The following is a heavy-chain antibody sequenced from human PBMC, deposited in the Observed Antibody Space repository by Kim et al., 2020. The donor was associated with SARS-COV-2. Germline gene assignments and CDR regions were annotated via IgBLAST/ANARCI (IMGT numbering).Heavy chain of an antibody. D-gene: IGHD6-6*01. CDR3: ARNGIAARLYDYYYYYYMDV. Sequence: GGSLRLSCAASGFTVSSNYMSWVRQAPGKGLEWVSVIYSGGSTYYADSVKGRFTISRDNSKNTLYLQMNSLRAEDTAVYYCARNGIAARLYDYYYYYYMDVWGKGTTVTVSS. CDR2: IYSGGST. CDR1: GFTVSSNY. V-gene: IGHV3-53*01. J-gene: IGHJ6*03.